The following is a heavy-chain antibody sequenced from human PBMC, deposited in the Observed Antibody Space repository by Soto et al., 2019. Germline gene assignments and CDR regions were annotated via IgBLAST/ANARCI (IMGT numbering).Heavy chain of an antibody. J-gene: IGHJ6*02. V-gene: IGHV4-59*01. D-gene: IGHD6-6*01. CDR2: IYYSGST. CDR1: GGSISSYY. Sequence: SPTLSLTCTVSGGSISSYYWSWIRQPPGKGLEWIGYIYYSGSTNYNPSLKSRVTISVDTSKNQFSLKLSSVTAADTAVYYCARDGGDSSSAGFGAYGMDVWGQGTTVTVSS. CDR3: ARDGGDSSSAGFGAYGMDV.